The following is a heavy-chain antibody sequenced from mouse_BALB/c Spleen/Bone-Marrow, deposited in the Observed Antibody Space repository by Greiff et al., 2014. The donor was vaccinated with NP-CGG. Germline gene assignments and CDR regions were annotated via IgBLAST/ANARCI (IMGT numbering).Heavy chain of an antibody. CDR3: VRGNYGNYVDYFDF. V-gene: IGHV5-6-3*01. Sequence: DVHLVESGGGLVQPGGSLKLSCAASGFTFSSYGMSWVRQTPGKRLELVATVNSNGGSTYYPDSVKGRFTISRDTAKNTLYLQMSSLKSEETAMYYCVRGNYGNYVDYFDFWGQGTTLTVSS. CDR1: GFTFSSYG. CDR2: VNSNGGST. D-gene: IGHD2-1*01. J-gene: IGHJ2*01.